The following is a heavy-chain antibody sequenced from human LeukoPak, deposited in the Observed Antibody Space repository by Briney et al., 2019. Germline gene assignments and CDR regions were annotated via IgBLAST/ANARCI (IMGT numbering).Heavy chain of an antibody. CDR3: ARDGAPYCGGDCLLGY. V-gene: IGHV1-3*01. CDR2: INAGNGNT. Sequence: ASVKVSCKASGYTFTSYAMHWVHQAPGQRLEWMGWINAGNGNTKYSQKFQGRVTITRDTSASTAYMELSSLRSEDTAVYYCARDGAPYCGGDCLLGYWGQGTLVTVSS. CDR1: GYTFTSYA. D-gene: IGHD2-21*02. J-gene: IGHJ4*02.